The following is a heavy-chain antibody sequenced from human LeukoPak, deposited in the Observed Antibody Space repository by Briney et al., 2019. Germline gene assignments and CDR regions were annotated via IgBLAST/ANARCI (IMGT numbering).Heavy chain of an antibody. CDR2: IYSGGST. V-gene: IGHV3-53*01. CDR3: ARDLRESGRYFSQY. J-gene: IGHJ4*02. CDR1: GFSFRSNY. Sequence: GGSLRLSCAASGFSFRSNYMTWVRQAPGKGLEWVSVIYSGGSTYYADSVKGRFTITRDNSKNKLYLQMSSLGAEDTAMYYCARDLRESGRYFSQYWGQGTLVTVSS. D-gene: IGHD1-26*01.